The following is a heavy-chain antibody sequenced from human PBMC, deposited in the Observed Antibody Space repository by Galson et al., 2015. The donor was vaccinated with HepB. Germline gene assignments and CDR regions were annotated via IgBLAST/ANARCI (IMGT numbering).Heavy chain of an antibody. V-gene: IGHV4-34*01. Sequence: SGTLSLTCAVYGGSFSGYYWSWIRQPPGKGLEWIGEINHSGSTNYNPSLKSRVTISVDTSKNQFSLKLSSVTAADTAVYYCARRHYGDYVRFWGQGTLVTVSS. J-gene: IGHJ4*02. CDR3: ARRHYGDYVRF. D-gene: IGHD4-17*01. CDR1: GGSFSGYY. CDR2: INHSGST.